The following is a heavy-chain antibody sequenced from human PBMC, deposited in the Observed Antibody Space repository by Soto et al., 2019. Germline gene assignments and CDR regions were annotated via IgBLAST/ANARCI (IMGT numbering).Heavy chain of an antibody. Sequence: SETLSLTCAVYGASFSGYYWSWIRQPPGKGLEWIGEINHSGSTFYNPSLKSRVTISMDRSNNQFSLNLNSLTAADTAVYFCARSSLAAGFDPWGQGTTVTVSS. V-gene: IGHV4-34*01. CDR2: INHSGST. D-gene: IGHD3-10*01. CDR1: GASFSGYY. J-gene: IGHJ6*02. CDR3: ARSSLAAGFDP.